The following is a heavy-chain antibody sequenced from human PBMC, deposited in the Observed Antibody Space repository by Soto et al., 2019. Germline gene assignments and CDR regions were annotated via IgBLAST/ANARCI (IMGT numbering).Heavy chain of an antibody. CDR1: GFMFSSYG. Sequence: QVQLVESGGGVVQPGTSLRLSCAASGFMFSSYGMFWVRQAPGKGLEWVAVVTYDGSNAFYGESVKGRFTISRDNSKNTVFLQMNRLRAEDTAVYYCALPSCGGDCYSPFDYWGQGTLVTVSS. CDR2: VTYDGSNA. J-gene: IGHJ4*02. V-gene: IGHV3-33*08. CDR3: ALPSCGGDCYSPFDY. D-gene: IGHD2-21*02.